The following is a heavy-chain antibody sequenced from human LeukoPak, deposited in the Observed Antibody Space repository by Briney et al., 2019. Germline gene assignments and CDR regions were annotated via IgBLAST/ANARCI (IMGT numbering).Heavy chain of an antibody. CDR1: GGSFSGYY. V-gene: IGHV4-34*01. CDR2: INHSGST. J-gene: IGHJ5*02. Sequence: SETLSLTCAVYGGSFSGYYWSWIRQPPGKGLEWIGEINHSGSTNYNPSLKSRVTISVDTSKNQSSLKLSSVTAADTAVYYCARGVYGSGTWGQGTLVTVSS. D-gene: IGHD3-10*01. CDR3: ARGVYGSGT.